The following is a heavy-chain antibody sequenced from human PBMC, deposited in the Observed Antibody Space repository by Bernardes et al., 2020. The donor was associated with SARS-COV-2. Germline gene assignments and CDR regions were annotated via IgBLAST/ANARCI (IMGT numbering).Heavy chain of an antibody. D-gene: IGHD3-22*01. V-gene: IGHV4-39*01. J-gene: IGHJ4*02. CDR2: VYYGGST. Sequence: SETLSLTCTVPGESIKSNDYYWGWVRQSPGKGLEWIGSVYYGGSTYHNPSLKSRVTIPVDTSKNQFSLRLNSVTAADTAVYYCARQVVGASLFDYWGEGTLVTVYS. CDR1: GESIKSNDYY. CDR3: ARQVVGASLFDY.